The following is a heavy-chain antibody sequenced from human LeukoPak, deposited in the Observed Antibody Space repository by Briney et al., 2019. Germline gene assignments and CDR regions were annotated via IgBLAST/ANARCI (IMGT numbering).Heavy chain of an antibody. CDR2: ISGSGGST. CDR1: GFTFSSYA. CDR3: AKTGFPYYYDSSGYPDY. V-gene: IGHV3-23*01. J-gene: IGHJ4*02. Sequence: SGGSLRLSCVASGFTFSSYAMSWVRQAPGKGLEWVSAISGSGGSTYYADSVKGRFTISRDNSKNTLYLQMNSLRAEDTAVYYCAKTGFPYYYDSSGYPDYWGQGTLVTVSS. D-gene: IGHD3-22*01.